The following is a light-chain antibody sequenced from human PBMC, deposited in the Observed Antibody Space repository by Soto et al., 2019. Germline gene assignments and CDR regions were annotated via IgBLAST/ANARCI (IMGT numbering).Light chain of an antibody. Sequence: QSVLTQPPSVSGAPGQRVTISCAGTSSNIGTGYDVHWYQQLPDTAPQLIIYEIDNRPSGVPDRFSGSRSVTSASLAITGREAEDEADYYCQSYDSILSAPIFGGGTQLTVL. CDR2: EID. J-gene: IGLJ2*01. CDR3: QSYDSILSAPI. CDR1: SSNIGTGYD. V-gene: IGLV1-40*01.